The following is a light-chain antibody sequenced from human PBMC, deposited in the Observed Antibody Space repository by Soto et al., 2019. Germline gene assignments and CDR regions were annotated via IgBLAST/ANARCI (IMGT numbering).Light chain of an antibody. CDR3: QHYGGTPIT. J-gene: IGKJ5*01. Sequence: EIVLTQSPGTLSLSPGGRATLSCRASQSVSRRLAWYQHRPGQSPRLLMSGASMRASGVPVRFSGSGSGTSFTLTISRLEPEDFAIYYCQHYGGTPITFGLGTQLEI. CDR2: GAS. CDR1: QSVSRR. V-gene: IGKV3-20*01.